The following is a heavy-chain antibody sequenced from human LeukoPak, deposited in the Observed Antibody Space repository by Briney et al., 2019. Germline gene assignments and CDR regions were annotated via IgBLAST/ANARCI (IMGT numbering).Heavy chain of an antibody. CDR3: VRDWEWKAARNLFDP. CDR1: GYTFINYG. CDR2: TSGDNVNT. Sequence: GASVKVSCKASGYTFINYGISWVRQARGQGLEWMGWTSGDNVNTYYAQKFLGRVIMTTDTSTTTAYMELRSLRPDDTAVYYCVRDWEWKAARNLFDPWGQGTRVNVSS. D-gene: IGHD6-6*01. V-gene: IGHV1-18*01. J-gene: IGHJ5*02.